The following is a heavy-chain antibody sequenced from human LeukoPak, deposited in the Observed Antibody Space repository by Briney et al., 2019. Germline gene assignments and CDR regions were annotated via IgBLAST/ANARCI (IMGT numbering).Heavy chain of an antibody. CDR3: ATGYGSGRGAFDI. CDR1: GYRFTTYW. D-gene: IGHD6-19*01. V-gene: IGHV5-51*01. J-gene: IGHJ3*02. Sequence: GESLKISCVGSGYRFTTYWIAWVRQMPGKVLEWMGIIYPGDSDTRYSPSSQGQVTISADKSTNTAYLQWSSLKASDSAMYYCATGYGSGRGAFDIWGQGTMVTVSS. CDR2: IYPGDSDT.